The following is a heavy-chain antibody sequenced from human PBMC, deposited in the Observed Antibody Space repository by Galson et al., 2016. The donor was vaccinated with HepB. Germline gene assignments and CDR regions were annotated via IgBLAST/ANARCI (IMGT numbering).Heavy chain of an antibody. CDR1: GYTFTTSG. J-gene: IGHJ4*02. Sequence: SVKVSCKASGYTFTTSGISWVRQAPGQGLEWMGWISTYSGNTKYAQKFQGGLTLTTDSSTTTAYMELRSLRFDDTALYYCAREHRSFDLWGQGALVTVSS. CDR3: AREHRSFDL. CDR2: ISTYSGNT. V-gene: IGHV1-18*01.